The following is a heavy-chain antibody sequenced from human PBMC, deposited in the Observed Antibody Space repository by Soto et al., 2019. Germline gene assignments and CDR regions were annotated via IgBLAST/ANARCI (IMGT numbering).Heavy chain of an antibody. D-gene: IGHD3-10*01. CDR1: GGSISSYY. CDR2: IYYSGST. V-gene: IGHV4-59*01. CDR3: ARGRYYGSGSYLIGYQYYFDY. Sequence: SETLSLTCTVSGGSISSYYWSWIRQPPGKGLEWIGYIYYSGSTNYNPSLKSRVTISVDTSKNQFSLKLSSVTAADTAVYYCARGRYYGSGSYLIGYQYYFDYWGQGTLVTVSS. J-gene: IGHJ4*02.